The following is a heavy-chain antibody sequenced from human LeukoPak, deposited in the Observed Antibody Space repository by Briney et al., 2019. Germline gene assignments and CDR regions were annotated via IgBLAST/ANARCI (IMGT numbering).Heavy chain of an antibody. V-gene: IGHV1-18*01. CDR3: ARAVDYYDNSGYYYPIDL. Sequence: VASVRVSCKASGYTFASYLITGVRQAPGQGLEGVGWVSPYNGATNYAQKFRGRVTLTTGTSTTTADMDLTNLRLDDTAIYYCARAVDYYDNSGYYYPIDLWGQGTLVTVSS. J-gene: IGHJ5*02. CDR2: VSPYNGAT. CDR1: GYTFASYL. D-gene: IGHD3-22*01.